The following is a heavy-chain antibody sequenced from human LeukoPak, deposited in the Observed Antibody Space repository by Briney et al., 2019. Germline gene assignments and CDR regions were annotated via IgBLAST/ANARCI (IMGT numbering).Heavy chain of an antibody. J-gene: IGHJ4*02. Sequence: SETLSLTCTVSGGSINSGDYYWGWIRQPPGKGLEWIGSIYYSGNTYYNPSLKSRVTISAGTSKNQFSLKLSSVTAADTAVYYCARVPYNIVAAGPILYYFDSWGQGTLVTVSS. CDR2: IYYSGNT. D-gene: IGHD6-13*01. CDR1: GGSINSGDYY. CDR3: ARVPYNIVAAGPILYYFDS. V-gene: IGHV4-39*01.